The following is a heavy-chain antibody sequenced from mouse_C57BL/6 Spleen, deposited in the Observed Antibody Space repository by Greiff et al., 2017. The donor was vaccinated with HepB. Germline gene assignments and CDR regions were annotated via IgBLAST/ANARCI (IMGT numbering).Heavy chain of an antibody. CDR3: AKFLYSSYYYFDD. Sequence: VQLQQSGAELVRPGTSVKMSCKASGYTFTNYWIGWAKQRPGHGLEWIGDIYPGGGYTNYNEKFKGKATLTADKSSSTAYMQFSSLTSEDSAIYYCAKFLYSSYYYFDDWGQGTTLTVSS. J-gene: IGHJ2*01. CDR1: GYTFTNYW. D-gene: IGHD2-5*01. CDR2: IYPGGGYT. V-gene: IGHV1-63*01.